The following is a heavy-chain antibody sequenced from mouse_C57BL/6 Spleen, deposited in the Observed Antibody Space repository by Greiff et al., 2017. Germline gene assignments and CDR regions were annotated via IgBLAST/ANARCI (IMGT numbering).Heavy chain of an antibody. CDR3: AREELRRGYFDV. J-gene: IGHJ1*03. CDR1: GYTFTSYW. Sequence: VQLQQPGTELVKPGASVKLSCKASGYTFTSYWMHWVKQRPGQGLEWIGNINPSNGGTNYNEKFKSKATLTVDKSSSTAYMQLSSLTSEDSAVYYGAREELRRGYFDVWGTGTTVTVSS. D-gene: IGHD1-2*01. V-gene: IGHV1-53*01. CDR2: INPSNGGT.